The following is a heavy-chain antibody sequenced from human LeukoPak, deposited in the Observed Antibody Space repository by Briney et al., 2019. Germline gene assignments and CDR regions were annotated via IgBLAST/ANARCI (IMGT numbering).Heavy chain of an antibody. Sequence: PSETLSLTCAVYGGSFSGYYWSWIRQPPGKGLEWIGEINHSGSTNYNPSLKSRVTIPVDTSKNQFSLKLSSVTAADTAVYYCARRRIQLWSPAGFDYWGQGTLVTVSS. J-gene: IGHJ4*02. CDR3: ARRRIQLWSPAGFDY. V-gene: IGHV4-34*01. CDR2: INHSGST. CDR1: GGSFSGYY. D-gene: IGHD5-18*01.